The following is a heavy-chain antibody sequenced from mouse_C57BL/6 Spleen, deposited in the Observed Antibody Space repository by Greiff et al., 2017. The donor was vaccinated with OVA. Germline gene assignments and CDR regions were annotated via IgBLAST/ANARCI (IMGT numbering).Heavy chain of an antibody. CDR2: IDPETGGT. Sequence: VKLQESGAELVRPGASVTLSCKASGYTFTDYEMHWVKQTPVHGLEWIGAIDPETGGTAYNQKFKGKAILTADKSSSTAYMELRSLTSEDSAFYYCTGTTGLAYWGQGTLVTVSA. J-gene: IGHJ3*01. CDR3: TGTTGLAY. V-gene: IGHV1-15*01. D-gene: IGHD1-1*01. CDR1: GYTFTDYE.